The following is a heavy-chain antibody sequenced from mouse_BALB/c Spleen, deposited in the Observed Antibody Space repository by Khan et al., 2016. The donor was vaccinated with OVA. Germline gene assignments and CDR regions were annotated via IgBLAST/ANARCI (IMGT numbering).Heavy chain of an antibody. D-gene: IGHD2-14*01. CDR3: VRDGAYHRNDGWFAY. Sequence: QIQLVQSGAELARPGASVKMSCKASGYTFTSYTIHWIKERPGQGLEWIGYINPSNGYTNYNQKFKDKATLTTDKSSTTAYLQLSSLTSDDSAVYNCVRDGAYHRNDGWFAYWGHGTLVTVSA. CDR2: INPSNGYT. V-gene: IGHV1-4*01. CDR1: GYTFTSYT. J-gene: IGHJ3*01.